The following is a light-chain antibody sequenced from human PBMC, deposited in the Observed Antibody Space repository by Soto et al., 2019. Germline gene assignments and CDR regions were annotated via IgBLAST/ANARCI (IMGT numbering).Light chain of an antibody. V-gene: IGLV2-14*01. CDR3: SSLTSGSTRV. Sequence: QAVVTQPASVSGSPGQSITISCTGTSSDVGGYDYVSWYQQHPDKAPKLIVYEVTHRPSGVSNRFSGSKSGNTASLTISGLQAEDEADYYCSSLTSGSTRVFGTGTKVTVL. J-gene: IGLJ1*01. CDR1: SSDVGGYDY. CDR2: EVT.